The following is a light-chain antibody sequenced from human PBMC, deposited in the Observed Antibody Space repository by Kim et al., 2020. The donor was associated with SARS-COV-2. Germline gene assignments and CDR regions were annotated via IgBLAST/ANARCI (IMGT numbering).Light chain of an antibody. V-gene: IGKV1-12*02. CDR1: QNVDTW. CDR3: QQANKIPYCT. CDR2: SAS. Sequence: DVQMTQSPSSVSASIGDRVTMTCRASQNVDTWLAWYQQRPGTAPKLLIHSASSLQSGVPSRFSGSGSGTDFTLTINNMQPEDSATYYCQQANKIPYCTFGPGTKVDIK. J-gene: IGKJ3*01.